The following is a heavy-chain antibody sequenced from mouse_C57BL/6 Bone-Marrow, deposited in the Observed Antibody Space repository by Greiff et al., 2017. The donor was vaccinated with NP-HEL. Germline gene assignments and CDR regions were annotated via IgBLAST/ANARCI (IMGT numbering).Heavy chain of an antibody. CDR2: IDPETGGT. CDR1: GYTFTDYE. D-gene: IGHD1-1*01. CDR3: TRPPLLRYDY. V-gene: IGHV1-15*01. J-gene: IGHJ2*01. Sequence: QVHVKQSGAELVRPGASVTLSCKASGYTFTDYEMHWVKQTPVHGLEWIGAIDPETGGTAYNQKFKGKAILTADKSSSTAYMELRSLTSEDSAVYYCTRPPLLRYDYWGQGTTLTVSS.